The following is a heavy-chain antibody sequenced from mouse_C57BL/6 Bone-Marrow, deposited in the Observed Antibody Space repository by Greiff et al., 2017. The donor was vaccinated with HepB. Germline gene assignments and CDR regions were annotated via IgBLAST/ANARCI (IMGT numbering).Heavy chain of an antibody. CDR2: IDPENGDT. Sequence: EVQLQQSGAELVRPGASVKLSCTASGFNIKDDYMHWVKQRPEQGLEWIGWIDPENGDTEYASKFQGKATITADTSSNTAYLQLSSLTSEDTAVYYCTTYYYGSRYFDYWGQGTTLTVSS. CDR3: TTYYYGSRYFDY. J-gene: IGHJ2*01. V-gene: IGHV14-4*01. CDR1: GFNIKDDY. D-gene: IGHD1-1*01.